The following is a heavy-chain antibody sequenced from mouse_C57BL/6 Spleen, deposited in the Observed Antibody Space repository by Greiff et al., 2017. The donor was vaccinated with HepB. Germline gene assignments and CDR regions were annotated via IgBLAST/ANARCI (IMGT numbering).Heavy chain of an antibody. CDR3: ARTNYYAMDY. J-gene: IGHJ4*01. Sequence: EVQLVESGGGLVKPGGSLKLSCAASGFTFSDYGMHWVRQAPEKGLEWVAYISSGSSTIYYADTVKGRFTISRDNAKNTLFLQMTSLRSEDTSMYYCARTNYYAMDYWGQGTSVTVSS. CDR1: GFTFSDYG. V-gene: IGHV5-17*01. CDR2: ISSGSSTI.